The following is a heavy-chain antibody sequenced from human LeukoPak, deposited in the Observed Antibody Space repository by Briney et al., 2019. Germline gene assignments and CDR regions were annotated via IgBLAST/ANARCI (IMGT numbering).Heavy chain of an antibody. J-gene: IGHJ4*02. D-gene: IGHD4-17*01. CDR3: ARYLYGDYTSYSDY. CDR2: IDWDDDK. CDR1: GFSLSTSGMC. V-gene: IGHV2-70*01. Sequence: SGPTLLNPTQTLTLTCTFSGFSLSTSGMCVSWIRQPPGKALEWLALIDWDDDKYYSTSLKTRLTISKDTSKNQVVLTMTNMDPVDTATYYCARYLYGDYTSYSDYWGQGTLVTVSS.